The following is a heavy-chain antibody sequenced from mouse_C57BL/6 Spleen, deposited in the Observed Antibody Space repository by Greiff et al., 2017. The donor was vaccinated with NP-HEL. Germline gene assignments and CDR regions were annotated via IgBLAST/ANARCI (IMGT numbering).Heavy chain of an antibody. Sequence: QVQLQQPGAELVMPGASVKLSCKASGYTFTSYWMHWVKQRPGQGLEWIGEIDPSDSYTNYNQKFKGKSTLTVDKSSSTAYMQLSSLTSEDSAVYYCARHGSSLRYFDYWGQGTTLTVSS. D-gene: IGHD1-1*01. CDR2: IDPSDSYT. CDR1: GYTFTSYW. V-gene: IGHV1-69*01. J-gene: IGHJ2*01. CDR3: ARHGSSLRYFDY.